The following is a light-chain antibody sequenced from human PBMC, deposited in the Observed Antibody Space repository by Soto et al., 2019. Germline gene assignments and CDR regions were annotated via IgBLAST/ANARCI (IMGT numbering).Light chain of an antibody. Sequence: QSALTQPASVSGSPGQSITISCTGTSSDVGGYNYVSWYQQHPGKAPKLMIYEVSNRPSGVSNRFSGSKSGNTASLTISGRQAEDEADYYCSSYTSSSTYGFGTGTKVTVL. CDR2: EVS. J-gene: IGLJ1*01. CDR1: SSDVGGYNY. V-gene: IGLV2-14*01. CDR3: SSYTSSSTYG.